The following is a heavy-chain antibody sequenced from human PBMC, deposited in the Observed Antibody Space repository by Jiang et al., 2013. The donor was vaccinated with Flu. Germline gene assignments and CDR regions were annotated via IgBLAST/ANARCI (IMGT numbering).Heavy chain of an antibody. Sequence: LLKPSETLSLTCGVSGDSVIGGSNYWSWIRQPPGKGLEWIGYISYIGSTNFDPSLKSRITISADTSKNQFSLRVTAVTTADTAVYYCARLQVRSPYYFDYWGQGILVTVSS. J-gene: IGHJ4*02. CDR3: ARLQVRSPYYFDY. D-gene: IGHD2-21*01. V-gene: IGHV4-61*01. CDR1: GDSVIGGSNY. CDR2: ISYIGST.